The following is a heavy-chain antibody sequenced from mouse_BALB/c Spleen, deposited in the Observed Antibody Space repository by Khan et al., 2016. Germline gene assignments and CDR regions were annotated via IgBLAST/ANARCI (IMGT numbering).Heavy chain of an antibody. CDR2: INPASSTI. Sequence: EVELVESGGGLVQPGGSLKLSCAASGFDFSRYWMSWVRQAPGKGLEWIGEINPASSTINYTPSLKDKFIISRDNAKNKLYLQMSKVKSEDTALYYCASTLWYFDDWGAGTTVTVSS. J-gene: IGHJ1*01. CDR1: GFDFSRYW. CDR3: ASTLWYFDD. V-gene: IGHV4-1*02.